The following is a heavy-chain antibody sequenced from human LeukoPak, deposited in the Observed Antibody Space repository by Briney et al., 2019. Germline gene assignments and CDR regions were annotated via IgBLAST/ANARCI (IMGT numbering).Heavy chain of an antibody. D-gene: IGHD3-10*01. CDR2: INPSGGST. Sequence: ASVKVSCKTSGYTFTSYYLHWVRQAPGQGLEWMGIINPSGGSTTYAQKFQGRVTMTRDTSTSTVYMELTSLRSEDTAVYYCARDYGSGSFDYWGQGTLVTVSS. CDR1: GYTFTSYY. V-gene: IGHV1-46*01. J-gene: IGHJ4*02. CDR3: ARDYGSGSFDY.